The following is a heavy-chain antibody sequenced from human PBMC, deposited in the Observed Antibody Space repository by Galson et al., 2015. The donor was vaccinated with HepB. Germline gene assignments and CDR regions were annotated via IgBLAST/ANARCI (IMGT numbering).Heavy chain of an antibody. D-gene: IGHD5-24*01. CDR3: AMIDTGLHTLGY. CDR2: IRSKASNYAT. V-gene: IGHV3-73*01. J-gene: IGHJ4*02. CDR1: GFTFSGYA. Sequence: SLRLSCAASGFTFSGYAIHWVRQTSGKGLEWVGRIRSKASNYATAYSASVKGRFTIFRDNAKNTLYLQMNSLRAEDTAVYYCAMIDTGLHTLGYWGQGTLVTVSS.